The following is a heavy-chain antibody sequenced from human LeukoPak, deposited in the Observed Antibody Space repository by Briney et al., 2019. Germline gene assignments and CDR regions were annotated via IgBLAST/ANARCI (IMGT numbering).Heavy chain of an antibody. Sequence: GGSLRLSCAASGFTFSSYSMNWVRQAPGNGLEMVSSISSSSSYIYYEDSVKGRFTISRDNAKNSLYLQMNSLRAEDTAVYYCARVLPGYCSGGSCFGVDYWGQGTLVTVSS. D-gene: IGHD2-15*01. CDR1: GFTFSSYS. V-gene: IGHV3-21*01. CDR2: ISSSSSYI. CDR3: ARVLPGYCSGGSCFGVDY. J-gene: IGHJ4*02.